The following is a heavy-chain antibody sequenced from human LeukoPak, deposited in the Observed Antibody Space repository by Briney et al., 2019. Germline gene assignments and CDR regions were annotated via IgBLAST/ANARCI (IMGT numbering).Heavy chain of an antibody. CDR1: GGSISSGDYY. D-gene: IGHD2-15*01. V-gene: IGHV4-30-4*01. J-gene: IGHJ4*02. Sequence: PSETLSLTCTVSGGSISSGDYYWSWIRQPPGKGLEWIGYIYYSESTYYNPSLKSRVTISVDTSKNQFSLKLSSVTAADTAVYYCAREGNLGYCSGGSCYYFDYWGQGTLVTVSS. CDR3: AREGNLGYCSGGSCYYFDY. CDR2: IYYSEST.